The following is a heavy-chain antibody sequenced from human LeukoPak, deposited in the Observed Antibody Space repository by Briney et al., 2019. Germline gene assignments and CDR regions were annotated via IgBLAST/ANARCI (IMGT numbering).Heavy chain of an antibody. J-gene: IGHJ3*02. Sequence: GASVKVSCKASGYTFTGYYMHWVRQAPGQGLEWMGWINPNSGGTNYAQKFQGRVTMTRDTSISTAYMELSRLRSDDTAVYYLARGVLPFAFSKGRGAFVIGGKGKMVTV. CDR1: GYTFTGYY. V-gene: IGHV1-2*02. D-gene: IGHD3-10*01. CDR3: ARGVLPFAFSKGRGAFVI. CDR2: INPNSGGT.